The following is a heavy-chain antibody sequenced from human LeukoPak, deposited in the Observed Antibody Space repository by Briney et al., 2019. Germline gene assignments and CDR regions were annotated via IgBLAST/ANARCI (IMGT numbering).Heavy chain of an antibody. Sequence: PGTSLRLFCEASGFSFNIHAMHWVRQAPGKGLKWVTGISYDGSNKYYADSVKGRFAISRDNSKNMQFLQMDSLRGEDTAVYFCVKGSHGSGGNYFDSWGQGMTVIVSS. D-gene: IGHD3-10*01. CDR1: GFSFNIHA. J-gene: IGHJ6*02. CDR3: VKGSHGSGGNYFDS. CDR2: ISYDGSNK. V-gene: IGHV3-30*09.